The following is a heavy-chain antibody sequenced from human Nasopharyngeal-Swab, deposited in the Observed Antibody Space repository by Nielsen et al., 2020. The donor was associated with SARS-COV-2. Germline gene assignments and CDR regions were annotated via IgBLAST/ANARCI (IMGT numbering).Heavy chain of an antibody. CDR3: ARDMVLLPYSGSYPDAFDI. D-gene: IGHD1-26*01. CDR1: GFTFSSYG. J-gene: IGHJ3*02. Sequence: GGSPRLSCAASGFTFSSYGMHWVRQAPGKGLEWVAVIWYDGSNKYYADSVKGRFTISRDNSKNTLYLQMNSLRAEDTAVYYCARDMVLLPYSGSYPDAFDIWGQGTMVTVSS. CDR2: IWYDGSNK. V-gene: IGHV3-33*01.